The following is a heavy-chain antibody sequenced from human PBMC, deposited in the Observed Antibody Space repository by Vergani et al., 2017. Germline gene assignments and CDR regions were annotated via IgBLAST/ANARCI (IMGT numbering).Heavy chain of an antibody. CDR3: AHSWYYGSGSYDYYYGMDV. Sequence: QITLKESGPTLVKPTQTLTLTCTFSGFPLSTSGVGVGWIRQPPGKALEWLALLYWDDDKRYSPSLKSRLTSTKDTSKNQVVRTMTNMDTVDTATDYCAHSWYYGSGSYDYYYGMDVWGQGTTVTVSS. J-gene: IGHJ6*02. D-gene: IGHD3-10*01. CDR1: GFPLSTSGVG. V-gene: IGHV2-5*02. CDR2: LYWDDDK.